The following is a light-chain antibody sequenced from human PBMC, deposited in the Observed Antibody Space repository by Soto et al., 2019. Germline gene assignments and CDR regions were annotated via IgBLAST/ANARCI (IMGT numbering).Light chain of an antibody. CDR1: QGIGGW. CDR3: QQDGNSLRT. CDR2: AAS. Sequence: DIQMTQSPSSVSASVGDRVTITCRASQGIGGWLAWFQQKPGKAPKHLIQAASSLQSGVPSRFSGSGSGTDFTLTINSLQPEDFAVYFCQQDGNSLRTFGQGTKVDIK. V-gene: IGKV1-12*01. J-gene: IGKJ1*01.